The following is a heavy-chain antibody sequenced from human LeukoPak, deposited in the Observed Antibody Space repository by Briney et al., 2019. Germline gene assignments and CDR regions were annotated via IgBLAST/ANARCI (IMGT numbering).Heavy chain of an antibody. V-gene: IGHV1-69*05. J-gene: IGHJ4*02. D-gene: IGHD3-22*01. CDR2: IIPIFGTA. CDR3: ARDGGRHRDSSGYYYLY. Sequence: SVKVPCKASGGTFSSYAISWVRQAPGQGLEWMGRIIPIFGTANYAQKFQGRVTITTDESTSTAYMELSSLRSEDTAVYYCARDGGRHRDSSGYYYLYWGQGTLVTVSS. CDR1: GGTFSSYA.